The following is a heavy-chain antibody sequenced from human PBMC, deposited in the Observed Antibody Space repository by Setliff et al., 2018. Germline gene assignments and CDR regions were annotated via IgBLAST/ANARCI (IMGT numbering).Heavy chain of an antibody. CDR2: IRYDGSNK. CDR1: GFTFSSYG. J-gene: IGHJ5*02. Sequence: HPGGSLRLSCAASGFTFSSYGMHWVRQAPGKGLEWVAFIRYDGSNKYYADSVKGRFTISRDNAKNSLYLQMNSLRAEDTAVYYCLVTAAPDNWFDPWGQGTLVTVSS. V-gene: IGHV3-30*02. D-gene: IGHD4-4*01. CDR3: LVTAAPDNWFDP.